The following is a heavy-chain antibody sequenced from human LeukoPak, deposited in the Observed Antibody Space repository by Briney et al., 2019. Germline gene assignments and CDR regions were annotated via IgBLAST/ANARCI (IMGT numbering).Heavy chain of an antibody. CDR2: INHNGKTI. CDR3: ARASPTYNSGWSFYDY. CDR1: GFTFSSYV. D-gene: IGHD6-19*01. Sequence: GGSLRLSCAASGFTFSSYVMSWVRQAPGKGLEWVSYINHNGKTIYYADSVKGRFTISRDNAKNSLYLQMNSLRDEDTAVYYCARASPTYNSGWSFYDYWGQGTLVTVSS. J-gene: IGHJ4*02. V-gene: IGHV3-48*02.